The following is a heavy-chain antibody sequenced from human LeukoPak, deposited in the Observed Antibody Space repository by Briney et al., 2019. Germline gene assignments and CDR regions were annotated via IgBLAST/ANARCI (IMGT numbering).Heavy chain of an antibody. V-gene: IGHV1-8*01. Sequence: GASVKVSCKASGYSFTSDDIYWVRQATGQGLEWMGWMNPNSGNRGYALKFQGRVTMTMNTSITTAYMELSGLRSDDTAVYYCARCSVGGRKRNDFWGQGTLVTVSS. D-gene: IGHD2-15*01. CDR3: ARCSVGGRKRNDF. CDR1: GYSFTSDD. CDR2: MNPNSGNR. J-gene: IGHJ4*02.